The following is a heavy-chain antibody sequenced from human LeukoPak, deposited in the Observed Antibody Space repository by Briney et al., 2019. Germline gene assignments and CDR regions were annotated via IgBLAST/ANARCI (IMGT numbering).Heavy chain of an antibody. CDR2: IYYSGST. Sequence: SETLSLTCTVSGGSISSYYWSWIRQPPGKGLEWIGYIYYSGSTNYNPSLKSRVTISVDTSKNQFSLKLSSVTAADTAVYYCARVDPDSSSTLEVFDYWGKGTPVTVSS. J-gene: IGHJ4*02. CDR3: ARVDPDSSSTLEVFDY. D-gene: IGHD6-6*01. V-gene: IGHV4-59*01. CDR1: GGSISSYY.